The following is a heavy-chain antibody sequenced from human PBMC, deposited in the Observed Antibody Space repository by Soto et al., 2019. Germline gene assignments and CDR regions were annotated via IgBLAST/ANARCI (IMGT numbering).Heavy chain of an antibody. D-gene: IGHD3-22*01. CDR2: IADDGSTK. CDR1: GFDFSGFG. J-gene: IGHJ4*02. CDR3: ARDLDYSESSGYQDLFAY. Sequence: QVQMVESGGGVVQPERSLRLSCAASGFDFSGFGMHWVRQAPGKGLEWVSVIADDGSTKYYADSVKGRFTTFRDNFKQTLYLQMDSLRTEYTATYFCARDLDYSESSGYQDLFAYWGQGTLVTVSS. V-gene: IGHV3-30*03.